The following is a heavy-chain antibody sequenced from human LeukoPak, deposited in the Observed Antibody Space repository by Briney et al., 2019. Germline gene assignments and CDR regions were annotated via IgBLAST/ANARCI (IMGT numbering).Heavy chain of an antibody. D-gene: IGHD5-24*01. CDR1: GYTLTELS. CDR2: FDPEDGET. Sequence: GASVKVSCKVSGYTLTELSMHWVRQAPGKGLEWMGGFDPEDGETIYAQKFQGRVTMTEDTSTDTAYMELSSLRSEDTAVYYCASADGYNFARAYFQHWGQGTLVTVSS. V-gene: IGHV1-24*01. CDR3: ASADGYNFARAYFQH. J-gene: IGHJ1*01.